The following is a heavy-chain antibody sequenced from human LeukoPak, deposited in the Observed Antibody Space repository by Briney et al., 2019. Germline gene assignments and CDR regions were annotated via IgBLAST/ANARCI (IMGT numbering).Heavy chain of an antibody. V-gene: IGHV3-74*01. CDR3: AKRGQQWLGGFHYYYGMDV. J-gene: IGHJ6*02. CDR1: GFTFTTSW. CDR2: IKTDGITT. Sequence: PGGSLRLSCAASGFTFTTSWMHWFRQAPGKGLVWVSRIKTDGITTTYADSVKGRFTISRDNAKNMLYLQMNSLGAEDTAVYYCAKRGQQWLGGFHYYYGMDVWGQGTTVTVSS. D-gene: IGHD6-19*01.